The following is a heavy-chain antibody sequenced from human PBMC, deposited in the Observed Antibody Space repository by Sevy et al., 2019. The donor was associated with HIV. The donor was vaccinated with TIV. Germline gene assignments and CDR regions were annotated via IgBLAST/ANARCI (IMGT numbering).Heavy chain of an antibody. J-gene: IGHJ3*02. Sequence: GGSLRLSCAASGFTFSSYAMHWVRQAPGKGLEWVAVISYDGSNKYYADSVKGRFTISRDNSKNTLYLQMNGLRAEDTAVYYCAMGFGYSSGWLGAFDIWGQGTMVTVSS. CDR2: ISYDGSNK. CDR3: AMGFGYSSGWLGAFDI. D-gene: IGHD6-19*01. CDR1: GFTFSSYA. V-gene: IGHV3-30-3*01.